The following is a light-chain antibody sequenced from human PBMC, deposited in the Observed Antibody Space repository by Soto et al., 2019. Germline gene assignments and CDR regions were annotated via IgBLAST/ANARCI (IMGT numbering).Light chain of an antibody. J-gene: IGLJ2*01. Sequence: QSVLTQPPSASGSPGQSVTISCTGTSSDVGGYNYVSWYQQHRGKAPKLMISEVSKRPSGVPDRFSGSKSGNTASLTVSGLQAEDEADYYCSSFAGNNNLVFGGGTQLTVL. CDR3: SSFAGNNNLV. V-gene: IGLV2-8*01. CDR1: SSDVGGYNY. CDR2: EVS.